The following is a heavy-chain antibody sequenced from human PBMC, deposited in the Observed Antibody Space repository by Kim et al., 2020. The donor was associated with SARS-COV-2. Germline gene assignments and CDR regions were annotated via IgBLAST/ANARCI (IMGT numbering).Heavy chain of an antibody. D-gene: IGHD2-15*01. V-gene: IGHV3-11*06. CDR3: ARLKGSWYWDY. Sequence: AFGVTFSDYYRSWIRQAPGKGLEWVSCISSSSSYTNYADSVKGRFTISRDNAKNSLYLQMNSLRAEDTAVYYCARLKGSWYWDYWGQGTLV. CDR1: GVTFSDYY. CDR2: ISSSSSYT. J-gene: IGHJ4*02.